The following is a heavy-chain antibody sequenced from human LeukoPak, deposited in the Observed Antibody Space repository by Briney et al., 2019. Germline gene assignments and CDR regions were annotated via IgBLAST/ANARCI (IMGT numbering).Heavy chain of an antibody. D-gene: IGHD4-17*01. J-gene: IGHJ4*02. CDR3: AREAVTRNYFDY. Sequence: GGSLRLSCAASGFTVSSNYMNWVRQAPGKGLEWVSVIYSGGSTYYADPVKGRFTISRDNSKNTLYLQMNSLRAEDTAVYYCAREAVTRNYFDYWGQGTLVTVPS. V-gene: IGHV3-53*01. CDR2: IYSGGST. CDR1: GFTVSSNY.